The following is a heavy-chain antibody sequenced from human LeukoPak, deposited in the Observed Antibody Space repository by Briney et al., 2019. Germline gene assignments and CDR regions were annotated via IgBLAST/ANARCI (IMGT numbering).Heavy chain of an antibody. CDR3: VRASRASSTTPLRHNHFDP. V-gene: IGHV3-21*01. Sequence: NTGGSLRLSCEGFGFIFSNYAMNWVRQAPGKGLGWVSSIEANSHYIYYSDSVRDRFTISRDNARNSLYLQMNGMRVEDTAVYYCVRASRASSTTPLRHNHFDPWGRGTLVTVSS. D-gene: IGHD5/OR15-5a*01. J-gene: IGHJ5*02. CDR2: IEANSHYI. CDR1: GFIFSNYA.